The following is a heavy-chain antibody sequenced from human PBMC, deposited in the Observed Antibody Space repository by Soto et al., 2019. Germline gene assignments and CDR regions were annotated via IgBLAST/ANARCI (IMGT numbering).Heavy chain of an antibody. D-gene: IGHD2-2*01. Sequence: QVQLVQSGAEVKKPGSSVKVSCKASGGTFSSYAISWVRQAPGQGLEWMGGIIPISGTANYAQKFQGRVTITADESTSTAYMELSSLISEDTAVYYCARSQGSSTSLEIYYYYYYGMDVWGQGPTVTVSS. CDR3: ARSQGSSTSLEIYYYYYYGMDV. J-gene: IGHJ6*02. CDR1: GGTFSSYA. V-gene: IGHV1-69*01. CDR2: IIPISGTA.